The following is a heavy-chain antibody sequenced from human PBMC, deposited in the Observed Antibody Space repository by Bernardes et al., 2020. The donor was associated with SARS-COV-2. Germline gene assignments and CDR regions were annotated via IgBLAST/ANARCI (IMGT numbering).Heavy chain of an antibody. J-gene: IGHJ5*01. D-gene: IGHD4-17*01. V-gene: IGHV3-33*01. CDR3: ATEDGEWLES. CDR1: GFTFRDYT. CDR2: IWHDGSRE. Sequence: GSTLQVFCASSGFTFRDYTMHWVRQAPGKGLEWVDIIWHDGSREYYVDSVKGRFAISRDNSNNTLYLQMNNLRVEDTALYRCATEDGEWLESWGQGTLVTVSS.